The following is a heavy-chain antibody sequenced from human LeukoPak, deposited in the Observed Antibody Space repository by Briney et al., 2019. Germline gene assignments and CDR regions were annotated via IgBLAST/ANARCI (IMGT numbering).Heavy chain of an antibody. J-gene: IGHJ6*04. CDR3: ATHVPGAQDYYYGMDV. CDR1: GYTFRSYA. Sequence: AASVKVSCKTSGYTFRSYAISWVRQAPGQGLEWVGWISAYNGNTNYAQKFQGRVTMTTDTSTSTAYMELRSLRFDDTAVYYCATHVPGAQDYYYGMDVWGKGTTVTVSS. CDR2: ISAYNGNT. V-gene: IGHV1-18*04. D-gene: IGHD3-16*01.